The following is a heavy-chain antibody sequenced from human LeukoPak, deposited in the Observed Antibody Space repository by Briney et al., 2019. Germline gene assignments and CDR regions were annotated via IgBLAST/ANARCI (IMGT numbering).Heavy chain of an antibody. CDR1: GFTFSSFP. J-gene: IGHJ4*02. CDR3: AKESPKSCSSTPCSIDY. CDR2: ISGHGGNT. Sequence: GGSLRLSCAASGFTFSSFPMSWVRQAPGKGLKWVSAISGHGGNTYYADSVKGRFTISRDNSKNTLYLQMNSLRAEDTAVYYCAKESPKSCSSTPCSIDYWGQGTLVTVSS. V-gene: IGHV3-23*01. D-gene: IGHD2-2*01.